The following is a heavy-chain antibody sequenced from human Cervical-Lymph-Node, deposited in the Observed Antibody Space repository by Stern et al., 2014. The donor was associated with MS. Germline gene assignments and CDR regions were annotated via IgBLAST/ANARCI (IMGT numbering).Heavy chain of an antibody. CDR3: ARDHLLGSADFKTYFDP. CDR1: GFTFSDYY. J-gene: IGHJ5*02. D-gene: IGHD3-10*01. Sequence: QVQLGQSGGVLVNPGGSLRLSCAASGFTFSDYYMSWIRQAPGKGLEWVSHISGGSTAIYYADSVKGRFTISRDNAKNLLFLQMNTLRAEDTAVYYCARDHLLGSADFKTYFDPWGQGTRVTVSS. CDR2: ISGGSTAI. V-gene: IGHV3-11*01.